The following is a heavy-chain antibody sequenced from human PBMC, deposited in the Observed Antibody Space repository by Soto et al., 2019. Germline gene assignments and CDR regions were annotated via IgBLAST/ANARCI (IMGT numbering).Heavy chain of an antibody. CDR2: IYFSGST. Sequence: SETLSLTCSVSGGSISSGDNYWSWIRQPPGKGLEWIGYIYFSGSTYYNPSLKSRVTISIDTSKSQFSLKLSSVTAADTAVYYCAREAGYGSGKYYNPYYFDYWGQGTLVT. CDR3: AREAGYGSGKYYNPYYFDY. V-gene: IGHV4-30-4*01. D-gene: IGHD3-10*01. J-gene: IGHJ4*02. CDR1: GGSISSGDNY.